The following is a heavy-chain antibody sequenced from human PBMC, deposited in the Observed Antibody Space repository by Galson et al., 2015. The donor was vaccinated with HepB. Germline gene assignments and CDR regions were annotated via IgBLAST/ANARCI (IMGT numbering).Heavy chain of an antibody. Sequence: SETLSLTCAVSGASISSGNWWNWVRQPPGKGLEWIAEIYHTGSTNYNPSLKSRVTISVDKSKNQFSLKLSSVTAADTAVYYCARRYRSGGSCYQPQHHYYYGMIVWGRGTSVTVSS. V-gene: IGHV4-4*02. CDR1: GASISSGNW. J-gene: IGHJ6*02. CDR3: ARRYRSGGSCYQPQHHYYYGMIV. CDR2: IYHTGST. D-gene: IGHD2-15*01.